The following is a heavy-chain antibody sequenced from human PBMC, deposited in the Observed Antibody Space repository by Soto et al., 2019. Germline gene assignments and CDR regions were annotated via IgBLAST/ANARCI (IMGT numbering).Heavy chain of an antibody. Sequence: GSLRLSCAASGFTFSDYYMSWIRQAPGKGLEWVSYISSSGSTIYYADSVKGRFTISRDNAKNSLYLQMNSLRAEDTAVYYCARDVATYGYYYYGMDVWGQGTTVTVSS. V-gene: IGHV3-11*01. D-gene: IGHD5-12*01. CDR1: GFTFSDYY. CDR2: ISSSGSTI. J-gene: IGHJ6*02. CDR3: ARDVATYGYYYYGMDV.